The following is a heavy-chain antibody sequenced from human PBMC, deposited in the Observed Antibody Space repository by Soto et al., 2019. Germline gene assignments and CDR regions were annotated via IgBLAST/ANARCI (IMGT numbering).Heavy chain of an antibody. V-gene: IGHV4-59*01. CDR1: GGSISSYY. CDR3: AGGIAVAGQYYYCGMDV. Sequence: PSETLSLTCTVSGGSISSYYWSWIRQPPGKGLEWIGYIYYSGSANYNPSLKSRVTISVDTSKNQFSLKLSSVTAADTAVYYCAGGIAVAGQYYYCGMDVWGQGTTVTVSS. D-gene: IGHD6-19*01. J-gene: IGHJ6*02. CDR2: IYYSGSA.